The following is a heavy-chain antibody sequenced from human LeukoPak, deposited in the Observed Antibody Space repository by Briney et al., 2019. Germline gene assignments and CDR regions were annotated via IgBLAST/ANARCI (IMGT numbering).Heavy chain of an antibody. V-gene: IGHV3-9*01. CDR1: EFTFDVFS. D-gene: IGHD3-10*01. J-gene: IGHJ6*03. CDR2: INWNSGTI. Sequence: PGGSLRLSCAASEFTFDVFSMQWARQAPGKGLEWVSGINWNSGTIAYAVSVKGRFTISRDDAKNSLYLQMNSLRADDTALYYCVKDGEMGQNYYGSGRYYYYMDVWGKGTMVTVSS. CDR3: VKDGEMGQNYYGSGRYYYYMDV.